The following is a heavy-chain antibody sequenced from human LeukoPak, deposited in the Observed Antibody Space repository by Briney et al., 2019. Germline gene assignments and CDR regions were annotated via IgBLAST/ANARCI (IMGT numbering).Heavy chain of an antibody. J-gene: IGHJ6*03. D-gene: IGHD2-2*01. CDR2: ISSNGGST. CDR3: ERNGVPAAYYYYMDV. V-gene: IGHV3-64*01. Sequence: GGSLRLSCVAYGFTFSSSGMHWVRQAPGKGLEYVSAISSNGGSTYYANSVKGRFTISRDNSKNTLYLQMGSLRAEDMAVYYCERNGVPAAYYYYMDVWGKGTTVTVSS. CDR1: GFTFSSSG.